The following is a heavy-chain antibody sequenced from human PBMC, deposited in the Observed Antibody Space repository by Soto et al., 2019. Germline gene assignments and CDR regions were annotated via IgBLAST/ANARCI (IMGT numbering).Heavy chain of an antibody. D-gene: IGHD3-22*01. V-gene: IGHV1-24*01. CDR1: GYTLTETS. CDR3: ARIFYDSSGYYSYFDY. Sequence: ASVKVSCKVSGYTLTETSIHWVRQAPGIGLEWMGGSNPEDGETIYAQKVQGRVIMTEDTSTDTAYMELSSLRSEDTAVYYCARIFYDSSGYYSYFDYWGQGTLVTVSS. J-gene: IGHJ4*02. CDR2: SNPEDGET.